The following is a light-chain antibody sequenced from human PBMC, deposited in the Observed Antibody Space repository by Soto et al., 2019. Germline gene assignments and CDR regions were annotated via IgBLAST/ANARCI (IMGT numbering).Light chain of an antibody. CDR2: AAS. CDR1: QSISSY. Sequence: DIQMTQSPSSLSASVGDRVTITCRASQSISSYLNWYQQKPGKAPKLLIYAASSLQSGVPSRFSGSRSGTDFTLTISSLQPEEFATYYCQQSYSTPITFGQGTRLEIK. J-gene: IGKJ5*01. CDR3: QQSYSTPIT. V-gene: IGKV1-39*01.